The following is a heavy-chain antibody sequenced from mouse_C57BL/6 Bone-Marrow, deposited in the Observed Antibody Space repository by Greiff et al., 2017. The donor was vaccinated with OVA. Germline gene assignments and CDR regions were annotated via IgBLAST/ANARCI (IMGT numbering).Heavy chain of an antibody. J-gene: IGHJ1*03. CDR1: GFTFSSYG. D-gene: IGHD5-1*01. CDR2: ISSGGSYT. V-gene: IGHV5-6*02. Sequence: EVMLVESGGDLVKPGGSLKLSCAASGFTFSSYGMSWVRQTPDKRLEWVATISSGGSYTYYPDSVKGRFTISRDKAKNTLYLQLSSLKSEDTAMYYCARPLVPRVWGTGTTVTVSS. CDR3: ARPLVPRV.